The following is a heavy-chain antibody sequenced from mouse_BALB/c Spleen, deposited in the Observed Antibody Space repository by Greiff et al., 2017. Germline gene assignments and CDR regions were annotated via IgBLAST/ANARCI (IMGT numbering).Heavy chain of an antibody. CDR3: ARGSGGTIDY. Sequence: QVQLQQPGAELVKPGASVKLSCKASGYTFTSYWMHWVKQRPGQGLEWIGEIDPSDSYTNYNQKFKGKATLTVDKSSSTAYMQLSSLTSEDSAVYYCARGSGGTIDYWGQGTTLTVSS. CDR1: GYTFTSYW. J-gene: IGHJ2*01. V-gene: IGHV1-69*02. CDR2: IDPSDSYT. D-gene: IGHD1-1*02.